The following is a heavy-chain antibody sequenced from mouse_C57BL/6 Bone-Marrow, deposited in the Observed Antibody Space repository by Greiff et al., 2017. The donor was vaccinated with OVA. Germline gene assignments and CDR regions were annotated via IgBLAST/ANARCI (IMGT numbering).Heavy chain of an antibody. J-gene: IGHJ3*01. CDR2: ISSGSSTI. CDR1: GLTFSDYG. V-gene: IGHV5-17*01. D-gene: IGHD1-1*01. Sequence: EVMLVESGGGLVKPGGSLKLSCAASGLTFSDYGMHWVRQAPEKGLEWVAYISSGSSTIYYADTVKGRFTIARDKAKNTLFLQMTSLRSEDTAMYYWARPHYYGSSWFAYWGQGTLVTVSA. CDR3: ARPHYYGSSWFAY.